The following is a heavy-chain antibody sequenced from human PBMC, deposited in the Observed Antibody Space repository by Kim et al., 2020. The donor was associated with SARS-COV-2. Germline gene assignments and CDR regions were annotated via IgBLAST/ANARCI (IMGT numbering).Heavy chain of an antibody. Sequence: DSVKGRLTSSRDNSKNTLYLQRSSLRAEDTAVYYCAKDRYGGNPIYYFDYWGQGTLVTVSS. CDR3: AKDRYGGNPIYYFDY. D-gene: IGHD4-17*01. V-gene: IGHV3-33*06. J-gene: IGHJ4*02.